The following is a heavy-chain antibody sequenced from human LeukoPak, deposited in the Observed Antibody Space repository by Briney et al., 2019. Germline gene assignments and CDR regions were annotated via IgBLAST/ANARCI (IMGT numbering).Heavy chain of an antibody. D-gene: IGHD3-10*01. Sequence: ASVKVSCKASRYTFTGYYMHCVRQAPGQGLEWMGWINPDSGGTNYAQKFQGRVTMTRDTSISTAYMELSRLRSDDTAIYYCARDYASLGSGDFDYWGQGTMVTVSS. CDR1: RYTFTGYY. J-gene: IGHJ4*02. V-gene: IGHV1-2*02. CDR3: ARDYASLGSGDFDY. CDR2: INPDSGGT.